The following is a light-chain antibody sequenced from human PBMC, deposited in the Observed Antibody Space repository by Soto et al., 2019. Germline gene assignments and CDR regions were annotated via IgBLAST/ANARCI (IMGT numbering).Light chain of an antibody. CDR2: DAS. CDR1: QSVSSY. V-gene: IGKV3-11*01. J-gene: IGKJ4*01. Sequence: EIVLTQSPATLSLSPGERATLSCRASQSVSSYLAWYQQKPGQAPRLLIYDASNRATGIPARFSGSGSGTDFTLTISSLEPEDFAVYYCQQRSNWPPFTFEGGTKVEIK. CDR3: QQRSNWPPFT.